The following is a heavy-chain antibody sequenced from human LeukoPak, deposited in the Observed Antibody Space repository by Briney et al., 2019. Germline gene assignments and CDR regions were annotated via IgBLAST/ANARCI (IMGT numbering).Heavy chain of an antibody. J-gene: IGHJ6*02. Sequence: PGGSLRLSCAASGFSFSDYDMDWVRQAPGKGPEWVSAISSNSAYIYYADSVKGRFTISRDIAKSSVSLQMNSLRDDDTAVYYCARIFRYQLIHYCALDVSGQGTTVTVSS. CDR3: ARIFRYQLIHYCALDV. CDR2: ISSNSAYI. D-gene: IGHD2-2*01. V-gene: IGHV3-21*01. CDR1: GFSFSDYD.